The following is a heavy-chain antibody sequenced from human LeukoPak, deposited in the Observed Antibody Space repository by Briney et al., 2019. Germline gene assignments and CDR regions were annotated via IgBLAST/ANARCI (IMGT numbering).Heavy chain of an antibody. Sequence: SETLSLTCTVSGGSVSSSTFYWGWIRQPPGKGLEWIGTISYSGSTYYNSSLKSRVTISVDTSKNQFSLKLRSVTAADTAVYYCARDHAGIAVGFDYWGQGTLVTVSS. V-gene: IGHV4-39*02. D-gene: IGHD6-19*01. CDR1: GGSVSSSTFY. CDR2: ISYSGST. J-gene: IGHJ4*02. CDR3: ARDHAGIAVGFDY.